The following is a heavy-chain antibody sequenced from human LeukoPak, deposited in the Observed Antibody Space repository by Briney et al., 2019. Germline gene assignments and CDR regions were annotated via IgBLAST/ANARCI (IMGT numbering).Heavy chain of an antibody. CDR3: ARAPNLYSNYDY. CDR2: ISYDGSNK. CDR1: GFTFSSYA. Sequence: GGSLRLSCAASGFTFSSYAMHWVRQAPGKELEWVAVISYDGSNKYYADSVKGRFTISRDNSKNTLYLQMNSLKTEDTAVYYCARAPNLYSNYDYWGQGTLVTVSS. D-gene: IGHD4-11*01. J-gene: IGHJ4*02. V-gene: IGHV3-30-3*01.